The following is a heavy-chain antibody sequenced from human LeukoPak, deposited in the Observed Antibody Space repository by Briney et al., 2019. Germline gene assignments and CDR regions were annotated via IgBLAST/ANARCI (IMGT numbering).Heavy chain of an antibody. CDR1: GYTFTSHG. V-gene: IGHV1-2*02. J-gene: IGHJ4*02. CDR2: INPNSGGT. CDR3: ARAEGYCTNGVCRGGDY. Sequence: ASVKVSCKASGYTFTSHGITWVRQAPGQGLEWMGWINPNSGGTNYAQKFQGRVTMTRDTSISTAYMELSRLRSDDTAVYYCARAEGYCTNGVCRGGDYWGQGTLVTVSS. D-gene: IGHD2-8*01.